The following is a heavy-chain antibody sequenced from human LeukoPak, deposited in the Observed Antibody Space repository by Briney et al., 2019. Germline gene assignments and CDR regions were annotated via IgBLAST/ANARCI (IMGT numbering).Heavy chain of an antibody. CDR1: GFTFSSYA. J-gene: IGHJ4*02. Sequence: GGSLRLSCAASGFTFSSYAMSWVRQAPGKGLEWVSAISGSGGSTYYADSVKGRFTISRDNSKNTLDLQMNILRAEDTAVYYCAKDPIYLSRIVGATHLDYWGQGTLVTVSS. CDR2: ISGSGGST. CDR3: AKDPIYLSRIVGATHLDY. V-gene: IGHV3-23*01. D-gene: IGHD1-26*01.